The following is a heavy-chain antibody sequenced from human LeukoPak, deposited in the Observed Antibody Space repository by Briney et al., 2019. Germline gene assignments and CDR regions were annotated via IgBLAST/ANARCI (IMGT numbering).Heavy chain of an antibody. CDR2: IYSGGST. CDR1: GFTVSSNY. CDR3: AREGDYDFWSGYFDY. Sequence: GGSLRLSCAASGFTVSSNYMSWVRQAPGKGLEWVSVIYSGGSTYYADSVKGRFTISRDNSKNTLYLQMNSLRAEDTAVYYCAREGDYDFWSGYFDYWGQGTLVTVSS. V-gene: IGHV3-66*02. J-gene: IGHJ4*02. D-gene: IGHD3-3*01.